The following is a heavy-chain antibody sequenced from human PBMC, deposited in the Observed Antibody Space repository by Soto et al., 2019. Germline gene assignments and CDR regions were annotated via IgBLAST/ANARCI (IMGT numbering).Heavy chain of an antibody. J-gene: IGHJ5*02. CDR3: ARDVGIAVSWFDP. Sequence: QVQLVQSGAEVKKPGASVKVSCKASGYTFTSYGISWVRQALGQGLEWMGWISVYNGNTNYAQKLQGRVTMTTDTSTSTACMELRSLRSDDTAVYYCARDVGIAVSWFDPWGQGTLVIVSS. CDR1: GYTFTSYG. CDR2: ISVYNGNT. D-gene: IGHD1-26*01. V-gene: IGHV1-18*04.